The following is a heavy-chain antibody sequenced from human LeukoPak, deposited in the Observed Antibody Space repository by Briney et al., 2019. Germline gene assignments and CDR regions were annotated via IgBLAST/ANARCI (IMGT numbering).Heavy chain of an antibody. Sequence: ASVKVSCTASGYTCTSYGFRWVRQAPGQGLEWMGWISAYNVNTNYAQRLQGRVTMTTDTSTSTAYMELRSLRSDDTAVYYCVREVVAVVGASTIFYWGQGTLVTVSS. D-gene: IGHD1-26*01. CDR2: ISAYNVNT. CDR1: GYTCTSYG. J-gene: IGHJ4*02. CDR3: VREVVAVVGASTIFY. V-gene: IGHV1-18*01.